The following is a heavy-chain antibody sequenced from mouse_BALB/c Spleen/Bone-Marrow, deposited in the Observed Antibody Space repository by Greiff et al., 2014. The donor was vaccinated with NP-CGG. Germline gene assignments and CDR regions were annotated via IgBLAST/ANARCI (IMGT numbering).Heavy chain of an antibody. J-gene: IGHJ3*01. CDR1: GFTFTDYY. D-gene: IGHD2-1*01. CDR3: ARDYGNYVRFAY. CDR2: IRNKANGYTT. Sequence: EVQLQQSGGGLVQPGGSLRLSCATSGFTFTDYYMSWVRQPPGKALEWLGFIRNKANGYTTEYSASVKGRFTISRDNSQSTLYLQMNTLRAEDSATYYCARDYGNYVRFAYWGQGTLVTVSA. V-gene: IGHV7-3*02.